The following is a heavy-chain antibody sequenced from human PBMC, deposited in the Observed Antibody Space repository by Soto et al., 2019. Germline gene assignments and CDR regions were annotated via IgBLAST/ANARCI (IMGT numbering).Heavy chain of an antibody. Sequence: QVQLQESGPGLVKPSQTLSLTCTVSGGSISSGGYYWSWIRQHPGKGLEWIGYISYSGCSYSNPFLENRVTISVDTSKNQFSLKLSSVTAADTAGYYCARDALSRGSIWGQGTLVTVSS. J-gene: IGHJ4*02. CDR1: GGSISSGGYY. D-gene: IGHD2-2*01. V-gene: IGHV4-31*03. CDR2: ISYSGCS. CDR3: ARDALSRGSI.